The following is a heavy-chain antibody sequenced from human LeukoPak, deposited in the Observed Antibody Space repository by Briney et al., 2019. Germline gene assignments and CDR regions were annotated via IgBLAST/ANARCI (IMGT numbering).Heavy chain of an antibody. CDR2: IRSSSSTI. V-gene: IGHV3-48*04. Sequence: GGSLRLSCAASGFTFSNYSMNWVRQAPGKGLEWVSYIRSSSSTIYYADSVKGRYTISRDNAKNSLYLQMNSLRAEDTAVYYCAREVYYGSGSGGWGQGTLVTVSS. CDR3: AREVYYGSGSGG. J-gene: IGHJ4*02. CDR1: GFTFSNYS. D-gene: IGHD3-10*01.